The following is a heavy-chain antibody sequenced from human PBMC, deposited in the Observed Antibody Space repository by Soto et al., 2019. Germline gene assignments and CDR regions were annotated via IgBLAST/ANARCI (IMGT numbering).Heavy chain of an antibody. CDR3: ARDTQAAPIKYYYYYMDV. J-gene: IGHJ6*03. Sequence: GGSLRLSCAASGFTFSSYSMNWVRQAPGKGLEWVSYISSSSSTIYYADSVKGRFTISRDNAKNSLYLQMNSLRAEDTAVYYCARDTQAAPIKYYYYYMDVWGKGTTVTVSS. CDR1: GFTFSSYS. D-gene: IGHD2-15*01. V-gene: IGHV3-48*01. CDR2: ISSSSSTI.